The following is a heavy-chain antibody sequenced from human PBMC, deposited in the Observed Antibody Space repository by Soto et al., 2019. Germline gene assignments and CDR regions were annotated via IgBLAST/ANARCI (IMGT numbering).Heavy chain of an antibody. CDR3: AKDLHDYGDYIAMNWFDP. Sequence: GGSLRLSCAASGFTFSSYAMSWVRQAPGKGLEWVSAISGSGGSTYYADSVKGRFTISRDNSKNTLYLQMNSLRAEDTAVYYCAKDLHDYGDYIAMNWFDPWGQGTLVTVSS. D-gene: IGHD4-17*01. CDR1: GFTFSSYA. V-gene: IGHV3-23*01. CDR2: ISGSGGST. J-gene: IGHJ5*02.